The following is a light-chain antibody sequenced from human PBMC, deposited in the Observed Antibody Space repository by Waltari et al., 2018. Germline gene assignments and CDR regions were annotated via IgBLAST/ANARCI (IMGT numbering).Light chain of an antibody. CDR1: ERRRSW. J-gene: IGKJ1*01. V-gene: IGKV1-5*03. CDR3: QQYDHYPWT. Sequence: TFRASERRRSWLAWYQQTPGKSPKLLIYQASTLVSGVPSKFSGSRSGTEFTLTISSLQPDDSATYYCQQYDHYPWTFGQGTKVELK. CDR2: QAS.